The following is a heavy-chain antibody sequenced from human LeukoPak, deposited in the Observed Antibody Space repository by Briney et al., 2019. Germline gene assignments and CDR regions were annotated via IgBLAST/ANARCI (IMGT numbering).Heavy chain of an antibody. CDR3: ARDLYSSSWPGNYYYMDV. D-gene: IGHD6-13*01. V-gene: IGHV4-4*07. J-gene: IGHJ6*03. Sequence: SETLSLTCTVSGGSFSSYYWSWIRQPAGKGLEWIGRIYTSGSTNYNPSLKSRVTMSVDTSKNQFSLKLSSVTAADTAVYYCARDLYSSSWPGNYYYMDVWGKGTTVTVSS. CDR1: GGSFSSYY. CDR2: IYTSGST.